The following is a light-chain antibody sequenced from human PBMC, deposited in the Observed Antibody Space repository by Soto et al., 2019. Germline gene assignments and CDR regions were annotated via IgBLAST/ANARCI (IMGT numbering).Light chain of an antibody. J-gene: IGKJ5*01. Sequence: IQLTQSPSFLSASVRDRVTISCRASQDISDFLAWYQQKPGKPPKLLIYAASTLQTEVPSRFSGSGSGTEITLTINSLQPEDFATYYCQQLNSFPPAFGQGTRLEI. V-gene: IGKV1-9*01. CDR3: QQLNSFPPA. CDR2: AAS. CDR1: QDISDF.